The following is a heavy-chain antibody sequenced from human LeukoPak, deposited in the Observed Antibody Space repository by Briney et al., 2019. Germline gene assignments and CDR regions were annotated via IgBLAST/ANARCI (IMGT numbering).Heavy chain of an antibody. V-gene: IGHV3-30*04. D-gene: IGHD6-19*01. CDR3: AKVGIAVAGTVLFDY. Sequence: GGSLRLSCAASGFTFSSYAMHWVRQAPGKGLEWVAVISYDGSNKYYADSVKGRFTISRDNSKNTLYLQMNSLRAEDTAVYYCAKVGIAVAGTVLFDYWGQGTLVTVSS. J-gene: IGHJ4*02. CDR2: ISYDGSNK. CDR1: GFTFSSYA.